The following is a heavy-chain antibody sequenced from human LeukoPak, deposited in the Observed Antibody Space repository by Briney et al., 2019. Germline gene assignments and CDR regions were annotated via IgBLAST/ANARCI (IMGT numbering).Heavy chain of an antibody. CDR3: ASRFPAAGAFDI. CDR2: IIPIFGTA. Sequence: SVKVSCKASGGTFSSYAIRWVRQAPGQGLEWMGGIIPIFGTADYAQKFQGRVTITTDESTSTAYMELSSLRSEDTAVYYCASRFPAAGAFDIWGQGTMVTVSS. J-gene: IGHJ3*02. V-gene: IGHV1-69*05. CDR1: GGTFSSYA. D-gene: IGHD3-3*01.